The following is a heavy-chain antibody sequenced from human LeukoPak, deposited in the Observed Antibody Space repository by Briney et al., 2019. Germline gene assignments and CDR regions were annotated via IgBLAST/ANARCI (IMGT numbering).Heavy chain of an antibody. CDR2: MNPNSGNT. V-gene: IGHV1-8*01. D-gene: IGHD3-10*01. CDR3: ARDPGGRNWFDP. Sequence: ASVKVSCKASGYTFTSYDINWVRQATGQGLEWMGWMNPNSGNTGYAQKFQGRVTMTRNTSISTAYMELSSLRSEDTAVYYCARDPGGRNWFDPWGLGTLVTVSS. J-gene: IGHJ5*02. CDR1: GYTFTSYD.